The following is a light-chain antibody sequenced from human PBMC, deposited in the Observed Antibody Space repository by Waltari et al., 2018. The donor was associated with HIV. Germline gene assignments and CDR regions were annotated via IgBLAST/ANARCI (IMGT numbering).Light chain of an antibody. CDR2: AAS. CDR1: QSIRTH. Sequence: DIQMTQSPSSLSASVGDRVTITCRASQSIRTHLNWYHQKPGKAPKLLLYAASSLQSGVPSRFSGSRSGTDFTLTIGSLQPEDFATYFCQQTYSIPYTFGQGTKLEIK. J-gene: IGKJ2*01. V-gene: IGKV1-39*01. CDR3: QQTYSIPYT.